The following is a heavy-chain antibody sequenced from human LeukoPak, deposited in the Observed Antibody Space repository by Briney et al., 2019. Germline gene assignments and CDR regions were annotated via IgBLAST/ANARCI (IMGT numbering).Heavy chain of an antibody. CDR2: IIPIFGTA. V-gene: IGHV1-69*06. D-gene: IGHD6-13*01. CDR1: GYTFTSYG. J-gene: IGHJ4*02. CDR3: AREYEYSSSWHGYFDY. Sequence: ASVKVSCKASGYTFTSYGISWVRQAPGQGLEWMGGIIPIFGTANYAQKFQGRVTITADKSTSTAYMELSSLRSEDTAVYYCAREYEYSSSWHGYFDYWGQGTLVTVSS.